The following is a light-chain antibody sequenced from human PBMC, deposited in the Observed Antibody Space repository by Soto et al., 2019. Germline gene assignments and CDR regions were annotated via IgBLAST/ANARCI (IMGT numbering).Light chain of an antibody. CDR1: QDISNY. Sequence: DIQMTQSPSSLSASVGDRVTITCQASQDISNYLNWYQQKPGKAPKLLIYEASNLETGVPSRFSGSGSGTDFTFTISSLQPEDIATYYCQQYDNLLRVFGPGTKVDIK. V-gene: IGKV1-33*01. CDR2: EAS. CDR3: QQYDNLLRV. J-gene: IGKJ3*01.